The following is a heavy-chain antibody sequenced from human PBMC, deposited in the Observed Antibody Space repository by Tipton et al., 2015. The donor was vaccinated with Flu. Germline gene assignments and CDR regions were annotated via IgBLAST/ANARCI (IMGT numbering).Heavy chain of an antibody. CDR2: VSHSGST. CDR1: GDSITSSSFY. V-gene: IGHV4-39*07. J-gene: IGHJ5*02. CDR3: ARDRYDILTGSFSWFDP. D-gene: IGHD3-9*01. Sequence: TLSLTCTVSGDSITSSSFYWGWIRQPPGKGLEWIGSVSHSGSTSYNPSLKSRIVMSVDTSKSQFSLTLMSVPAADTAVYYCARDRYDILTGSFSWFDPWGQGTLVTVPS.